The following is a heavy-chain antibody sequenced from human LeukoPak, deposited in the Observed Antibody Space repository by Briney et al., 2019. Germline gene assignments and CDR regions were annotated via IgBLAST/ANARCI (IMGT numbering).Heavy chain of an antibody. CDR3: ARNDDYYDSSGYYYFDY. V-gene: IGHV1-46*01. Sequence: ASVKVSCKASGYTFTSYYMHWVRQAPGQGLEWMGIINLSGGSTSYAQKFQGRVTMTRDTSTSTVYMELSSLRSEDTAVYYCARNDDYYDSSGYYYFDYWGQGTLVTVSS. CDR1: GYTFTSYY. D-gene: IGHD3-22*01. CDR2: INLSGGST. J-gene: IGHJ4*02.